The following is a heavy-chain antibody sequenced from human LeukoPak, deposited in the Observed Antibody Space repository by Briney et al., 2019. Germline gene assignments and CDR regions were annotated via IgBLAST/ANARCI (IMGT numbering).Heavy chain of an antibody. J-gene: IGHJ4*02. CDR1: GYSFTSYW. D-gene: IGHD6-13*01. CDR3: ARLLGGAAAGPFDF. Sequence: GESLKISCKGSGYSFTSYWIGWVRQMPGKGLEWTGIIYPGDSDTRYSPSFQGQVTISADKSTSTAYMQWRSLKTSDTAIYYCARLLGGAAAGPFDFWGQGTLVTVSS. V-gene: IGHV5-51*01. CDR2: IYPGDSDT.